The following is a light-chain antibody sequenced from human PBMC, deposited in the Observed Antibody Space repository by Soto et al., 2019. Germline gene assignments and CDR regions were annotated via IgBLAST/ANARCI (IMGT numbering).Light chain of an antibody. V-gene: IGKV1-9*01. CDR3: QQLNSYPLT. J-gene: IGKJ5*01. Sequence: DIQLTQSPSSLSASVGDRITITCRASQSISSFLTWYQQKAGKAPKLLIYGASTLQSGVPSRFSGSGSGTDFTLTISSLQPEDFATYYCQQLNSYPLTFGQGTRLEIK. CDR2: GAS. CDR1: QSISSF.